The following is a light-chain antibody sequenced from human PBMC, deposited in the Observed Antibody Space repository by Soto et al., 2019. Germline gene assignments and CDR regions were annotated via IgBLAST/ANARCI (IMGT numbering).Light chain of an antibody. Sequence: IVMTQSPATLSVSPGERATLSCRASQSVSSDLAWYQQRPGQAPRLLIYDASTRAPGIPARFSGRGSGADFTLTISRLEPEDFAVYYCQQFSSYPLTFGGGTKV. J-gene: IGKJ4*01. CDR3: QQFSSYPLT. CDR1: QSVSSD. V-gene: IGKV3D-15*01. CDR2: DAS.